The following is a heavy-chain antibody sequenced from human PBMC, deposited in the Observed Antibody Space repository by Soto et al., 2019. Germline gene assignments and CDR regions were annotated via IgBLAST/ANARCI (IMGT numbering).Heavy chain of an antibody. CDR3: ARDNRNTYCGSDCYFYFAS. D-gene: IGHD2-21*01. CDR1: GITFSSYS. Sequence: EVQLVESGGGLVKPGGSLRLSCAASGITFSSYSMKWVRQAPGKGLEWVSCISSSSRYIYYAVSVKGRCTTSKDNAETSLYLEMSSLRAEDTAVYYCARDNRNTYCGSDCYFYFASWGQGTLVTVSS. V-gene: IGHV3-21*01. CDR2: ISSSSRYI. J-gene: IGHJ4*02.